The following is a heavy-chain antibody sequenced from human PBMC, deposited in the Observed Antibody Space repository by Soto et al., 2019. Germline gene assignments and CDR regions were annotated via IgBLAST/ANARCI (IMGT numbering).Heavy chain of an antibody. CDR1: GGSVNGYY. Sequence: QVHLQQWGAGLLKPSETLSLTCAVYGGSVNGYYWNWIRQPPGKGLEWIGEINHTGGTQYNPSLKSRVTMSVDTSKTQFSLRLSSVTAAATAIYYCATRITVFGLLIPPFDPWGQGTQVTVSS. J-gene: IGHJ5*02. CDR3: ATRITVFGLLIPPFDP. D-gene: IGHD3-3*01. V-gene: IGHV4-34*02. CDR2: INHTGGT.